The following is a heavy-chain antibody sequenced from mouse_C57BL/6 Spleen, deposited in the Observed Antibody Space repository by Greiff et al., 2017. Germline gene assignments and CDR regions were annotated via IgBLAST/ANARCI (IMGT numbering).Heavy chain of an antibody. CDR1: GYTFTEYT. D-gene: IGHD2-2*01. V-gene: IGHV1-62-2*01. CDR2: FYPGSGSI. Sequence: QVHVKQSGAELVKPGASVKLSCKASGYTFTEYTIHWVKQRSGQGLEWIGWFYPGSGSIKYNEKFKDKATLTVDKSSSTVYMELSRLTSEDSAVYFCARHDGYGGPSYYWGQGTTLTVSS. J-gene: IGHJ2*01. CDR3: ARHDGYGGPSYY.